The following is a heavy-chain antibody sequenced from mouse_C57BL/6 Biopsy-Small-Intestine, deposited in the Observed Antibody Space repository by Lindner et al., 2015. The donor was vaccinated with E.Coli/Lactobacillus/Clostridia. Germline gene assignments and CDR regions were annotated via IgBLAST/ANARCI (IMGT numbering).Heavy chain of an antibody. J-gene: IGHJ3*01. CDR1: GYTFTDYW. Sequence: VQLQESGAELMKPGASVKLSCKASGYTFTDYWIEWMKQRPGHGLDWIGEILPGSGSTNHNEKFKGKATFTADTSSNTVYMQLSGLTTEDSAIYYCAGLRVDFSFAYWGQGTLVTVSA. V-gene: IGHV1-9*01. D-gene: IGHD1-1*02. CDR2: ILPGSGST. CDR3: AGLRVDFSFAY.